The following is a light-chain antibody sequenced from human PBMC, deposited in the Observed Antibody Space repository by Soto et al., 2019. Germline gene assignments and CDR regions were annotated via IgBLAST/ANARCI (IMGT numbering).Light chain of an antibody. CDR3: QHYNNWPPWT. CDR1: QSVSSN. V-gene: IGKV3-15*01. J-gene: IGKJ1*01. Sequence: EIVMTQSPVTLSVSPGERATLSCRASQSVSSNLAWYQHKPGQAPRLLIYGASTRATGVPARFSGSGSGTEFTLTISRLQSEDFAVYYCQHYNNWPPWTFGQGTKVEIK. CDR2: GAS.